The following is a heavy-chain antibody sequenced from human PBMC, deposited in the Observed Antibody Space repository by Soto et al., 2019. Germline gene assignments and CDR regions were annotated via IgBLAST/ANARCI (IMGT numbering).Heavy chain of an antibody. CDR2: ISYDGSNK. Sequence: GGSLRLSCAASGFTFSSYAMHWVRQAPGKGLEWVAVISYDGSNKYYADSVKGRFTISRDNSKNTLYLQMNSLRAEETAVYYCARQVLWFGESAFDPWGQGTLVTVSS. D-gene: IGHD3-10*01. V-gene: IGHV3-30-3*01. J-gene: IGHJ5*02. CDR1: GFTFSSYA. CDR3: ARQVLWFGESAFDP.